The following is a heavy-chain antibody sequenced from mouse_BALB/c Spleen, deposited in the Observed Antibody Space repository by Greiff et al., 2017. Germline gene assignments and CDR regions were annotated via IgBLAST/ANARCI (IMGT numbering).Heavy chain of an antibody. V-gene: IGHV3-6*02. CDR3: ARDGITTSFYYAMDY. D-gene: IGHD1-1*01. J-gene: IGHJ4*01. CDR1: GYSITSGYY. Sequence: EVKLMESGPGLVKPSQSLSLTCSVTGYSITSGYYWNWIRQFPGNKLEWMGYISYDGSNNYNPSLKNRISITRDTSKNQFFLKLNSVTTEDTATYYCARDGITTSFYYAMDYWGQGTSVTVSS. CDR2: ISYDGSN.